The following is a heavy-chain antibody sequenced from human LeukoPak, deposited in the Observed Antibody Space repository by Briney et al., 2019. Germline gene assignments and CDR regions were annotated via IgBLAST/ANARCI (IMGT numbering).Heavy chain of an antibody. CDR3: ARQGYSYGYSFDY. CDR1: AGSISSSSYY. Sequence: SETLSLTCTVSAGSISSSSYYWGWIRQPPGTGLEWIGSIYYSGSTYYNPSLKSRVTISVDTSKNQFSLKLSSVTAADTAVYYCARQGYSYGYSFDYWGQGTLVTVSS. J-gene: IGHJ4*02. D-gene: IGHD5-18*01. V-gene: IGHV4-39*01. CDR2: IYYSGST.